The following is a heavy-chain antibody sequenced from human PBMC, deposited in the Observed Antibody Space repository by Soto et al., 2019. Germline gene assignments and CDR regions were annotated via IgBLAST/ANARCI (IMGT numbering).Heavy chain of an antibody. D-gene: IGHD3-22*01. CDR2: IFSNDEK. Sequence: SGPTLVNPTETLTLTCTVSGFSLSNARMGVSWIRQPPGKALEWLAHIFSNDEKSYSTSLKSRLTISKDTSKSQVVLTMTNIDPVDTATYYFARIRAYYYDSSGYTLAYDYWGQGTLVTVSS. J-gene: IGHJ4*02. CDR3: ARIRAYYYDSSGYTLAYDY. V-gene: IGHV2-26*01. CDR1: GFSLSNARMG.